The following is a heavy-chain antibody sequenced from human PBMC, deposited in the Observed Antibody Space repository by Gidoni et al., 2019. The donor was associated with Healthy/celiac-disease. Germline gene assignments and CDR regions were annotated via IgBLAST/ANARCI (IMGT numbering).Heavy chain of an antibody. CDR2: IWYDGSNK. Sequence: SSAASGFTFSSYGMHWVRQAPGKGLEWVAVIWYDGSNKYYADSVKGRFTISRDNSKNTLYLQMNSLRAEDTAVYYCARDGGMTTVTFAHWGQGTLVTVSS. CDR3: ARDGGMTTVTFAH. CDR1: GFTFSSYG. J-gene: IGHJ4*02. V-gene: IGHV3-33*01. D-gene: IGHD4-17*01.